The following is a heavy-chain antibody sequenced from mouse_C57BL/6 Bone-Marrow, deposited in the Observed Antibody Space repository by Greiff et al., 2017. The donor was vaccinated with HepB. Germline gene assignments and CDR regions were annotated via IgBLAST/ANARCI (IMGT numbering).Heavy chain of an antibody. CDR1: GFSLTSYG. CDR3: ARRDDYDRYFDY. Sequence: VQLQQSGPGLVQPSQSLSITCTVSGFSLTSYGVHWVRQSPGKGLEWLGVIWSGGSTDYNAAFISRLSISKDNSKSQFFFKMNSLQADDTAIYYCARRDDYDRYFDYWGQGTTLTVSS. CDR2: IWSGGST. D-gene: IGHD2-4*01. J-gene: IGHJ2*01. V-gene: IGHV2-2*01.